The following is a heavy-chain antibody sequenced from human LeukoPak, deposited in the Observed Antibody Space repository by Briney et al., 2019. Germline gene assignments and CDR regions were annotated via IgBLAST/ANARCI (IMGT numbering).Heavy chain of an antibody. J-gene: IGHJ5*02. D-gene: IGHD6-6*01. CDR3: ASSTARGRNWFDP. Sequence: GGSLRLSCAASGFTFSSYSMNWVRQAPGKGLEWVSSISSSSSYIYYADSVKGRFTISRDNAKNSLYLQMNSLRAEDTAVYSCASSTARGRNWFDPWGQGTLVTVSS. CDR1: GFTFSSYS. CDR2: ISSSSSYI. V-gene: IGHV3-21*01.